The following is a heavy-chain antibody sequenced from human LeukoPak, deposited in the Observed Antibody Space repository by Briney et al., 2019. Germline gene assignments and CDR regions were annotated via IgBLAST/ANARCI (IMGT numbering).Heavy chain of an antibody. Sequence: PSQTLTLTCTVSGGSISSGGYYWSWIRQPPGKGLEWIGYIYHSGSTYYNPSLKSRVTMSVDTSKNQFSLKLSSVTAADTAVYYCARDPGTHYYMDVWGKGTTVTVSS. CDR2: IYHSGST. CDR1: GGSISSGGYY. D-gene: IGHD1-1*01. J-gene: IGHJ6*03. CDR3: ARDPGTHYYMDV. V-gene: IGHV4-30-2*01.